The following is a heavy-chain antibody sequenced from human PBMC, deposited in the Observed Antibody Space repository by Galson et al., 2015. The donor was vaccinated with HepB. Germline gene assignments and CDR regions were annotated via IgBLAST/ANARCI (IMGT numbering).Heavy chain of an antibody. CDR3: AKDMIGSDY. D-gene: IGHD3-16*01. Sequence: SLRLSCAASGFTFRNYAMSWVRQAPGKGLEWVSAISGSSVTSYYADSVKGRFTISRDNSKNQLYLQMKRLRAEDTAVYYCAKDMIGSDYWGQGTLVTVSS. V-gene: IGHV3-23*01. J-gene: IGHJ4*02. CDR1: GFTFRNYA. CDR2: ISGSSVTS.